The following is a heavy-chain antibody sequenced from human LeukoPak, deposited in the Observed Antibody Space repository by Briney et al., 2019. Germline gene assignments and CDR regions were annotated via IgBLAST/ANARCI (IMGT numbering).Heavy chain of an antibody. CDR3: VRVNGAIAF. J-gene: IGHJ4*02. V-gene: IGHV1-8*01. Sequence: ASVTVSCKASGYTFTSYDINWVRQATGQGLEWMGWMNLNSGYTGYAQKFQGRVTMTRNTPMRTVYMELSSLRSDDTAVYYCVRVNGAIAFWGQGTLVTVSS. CDR2: MNLNSGYT. CDR1: GYTFTSYD.